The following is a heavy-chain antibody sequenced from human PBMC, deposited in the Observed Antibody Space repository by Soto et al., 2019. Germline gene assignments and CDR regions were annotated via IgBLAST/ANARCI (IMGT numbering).Heavy chain of an antibody. Sequence: QVQLVQSGAEVKKPGASVNVSCKASGYTFTSYGISWVRQAPGQGLEGMGWISAYNGNTNYAQKLQGRVTMTTDTSTSTAYMELRSLRSDDTAVYYCARDRFDVGATNWFDPWGQGTLVTVSS. CDR2: ISAYNGNT. J-gene: IGHJ5*02. CDR3: ARDRFDVGATNWFDP. V-gene: IGHV1-18*01. CDR1: GYTFTSYG. D-gene: IGHD1-26*01.